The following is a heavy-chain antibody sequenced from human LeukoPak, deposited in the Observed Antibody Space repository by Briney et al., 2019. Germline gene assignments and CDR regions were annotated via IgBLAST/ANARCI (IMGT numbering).Heavy chain of an antibody. J-gene: IGHJ4*02. CDR1: GGTFSSYA. D-gene: IGHD6-6*01. Sequence: GASVKVSCKASGGTFSSYAISWVRQAPGQGLEWMGRIIPILGIANYAQKFQGRVTITADKSTSTAYMGLSSLRSEDTAVYYCARDPGRPDLEWGQGTLVTVSS. CDR3: ARDPGRPDLE. V-gene: IGHV1-69*04. CDR2: IIPILGIA.